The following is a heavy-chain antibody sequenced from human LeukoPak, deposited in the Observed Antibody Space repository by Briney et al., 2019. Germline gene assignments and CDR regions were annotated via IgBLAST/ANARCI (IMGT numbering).Heavy chain of an antibody. V-gene: IGHV3-30*02. CDR1: GFTFSSYG. D-gene: IGHD3-10*01. CDR3: AKGVEWNYYGSGRIEAFDI. J-gene: IGHJ3*02. CDR2: IRYDGSNK. Sequence: GGSLRLSCAASGFTFSSYGMHWVRQAPGKGLEWVAFIRYDGSNKYYAGSVKGRFTISRDNSKNTLYLQMNSLRAEDTAVYYCAKGVEWNYYGSGRIEAFDIWGQGTMVTVSS.